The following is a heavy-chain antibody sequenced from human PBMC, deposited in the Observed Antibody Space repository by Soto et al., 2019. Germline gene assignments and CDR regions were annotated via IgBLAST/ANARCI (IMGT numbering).Heavy chain of an antibody. CDR2: ISNGGSDT. J-gene: IGHJ3*02. Sequence: QVQLVESGGGVVQPGRSLRLSCAASGLTFSTYGMHWVRQAPGKGLEWVAAISNGGSDTYYADSVKGRFTISRDNSKNTLYLQMNSVRAEYTAVYYCAKDIYALDAFDIWGQGTMVTVSS. V-gene: IGHV3-30*18. CDR1: GLTFSTYG. D-gene: IGHD4-17*01. CDR3: AKDIYALDAFDI.